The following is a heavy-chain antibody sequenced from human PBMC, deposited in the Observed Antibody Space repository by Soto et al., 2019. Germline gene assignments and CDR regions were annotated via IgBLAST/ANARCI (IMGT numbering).Heavy chain of an antibody. Sequence: GSLRLSCAASGFMLSRYVMSWVRQAPGRGPEWVSGIRTSSGSGSRTYYADSVKGRFTISRDNSKSTLYLQMNSLRADDTAVYYCAKGGDYYDLLTGYTRDNYYFDYWGQGAQVTVSS. D-gene: IGHD3-9*01. CDR2: IRTSSGSGSRT. J-gene: IGHJ4*02. CDR3: AKGGDYYDLLTGYTRDNYYFDY. CDR1: GFMLSRYV. V-gene: IGHV3-23*01.